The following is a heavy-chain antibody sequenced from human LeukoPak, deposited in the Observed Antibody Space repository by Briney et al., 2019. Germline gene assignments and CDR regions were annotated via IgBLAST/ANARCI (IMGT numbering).Heavy chain of an antibody. CDR2: TNPDGSTT. Sequence: GGSLRLSCAASGFTFGNSWVHWVRQAPGKGLVWVSRTNPDGSTTTYADSVKGRFTISRDNAKNTLYLQMNSLRAEDTALYYCARETPRGGRYYFDYWGQGALVTVSS. V-gene: IGHV3-74*03. CDR1: GFTFGNSW. J-gene: IGHJ4*02. CDR3: ARETPRGGRYYFDY. D-gene: IGHD3-10*01.